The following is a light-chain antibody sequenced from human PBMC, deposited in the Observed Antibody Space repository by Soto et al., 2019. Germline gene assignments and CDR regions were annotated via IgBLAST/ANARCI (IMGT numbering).Light chain of an antibody. J-gene: IGKJ1*01. CDR3: QHYQNLWA. Sequence: EFVLTQSPGTLSLSPGERATLSCRASQTVRNNYLAWYQQKPGQAPRLLIYAASTRATGIPDSFSGSGSGTDFTLTISRLEPEDFAVYYCQHYQNLWAFGQGTKV. CDR1: QTVRNNY. V-gene: IGKV3-20*01. CDR2: AAS.